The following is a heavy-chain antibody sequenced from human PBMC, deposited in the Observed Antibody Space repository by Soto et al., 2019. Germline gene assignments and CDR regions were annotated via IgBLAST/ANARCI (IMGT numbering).Heavy chain of an antibody. CDR1: GFTFNSYG. J-gene: IGHJ6*02. CDR2: ISYDSTKT. CDR3: ARTRSAWSDFHYYSLDV. D-gene: IGHD1-26*01. Sequence: QVQLVESGGGVVQPGRSLRLSCAASGFTFNSYGMHWVRQGTGNGLEWVAFISYDSTKTYYADSVKGRFTISRDNSNSALSVQMNSLTGEDTAVYYCARTRSAWSDFHYYSLDVWGQGTTVTVSS. V-gene: IGHV3-30*03.